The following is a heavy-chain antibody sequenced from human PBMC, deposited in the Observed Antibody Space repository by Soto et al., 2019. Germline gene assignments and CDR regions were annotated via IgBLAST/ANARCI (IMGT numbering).Heavy chain of an antibody. CDR3: AKVEMWLDYYYGMDV. CDR2: ISGSGGST. D-gene: IGHD6-19*01. J-gene: IGHJ6*02. Sequence: GGSLRLSCAASGFTFSSYAMSWVRQAPGKGLEWVSAISGSGGSTYYADSVKGRFTISRDNSKNTLYLQMNSLRAEDTAVYYCAKVEMWLDYYYGMDVWGQGTTVTVSS. V-gene: IGHV3-23*01. CDR1: GFTFSSYA.